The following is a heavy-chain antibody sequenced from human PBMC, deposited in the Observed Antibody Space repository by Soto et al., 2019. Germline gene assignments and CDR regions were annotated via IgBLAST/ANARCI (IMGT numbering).Heavy chain of an antibody. CDR2: IWYDGSNK. J-gene: IGHJ4*02. V-gene: IGHV3-33*01. D-gene: IGHD2-2*02. CDR1: GFTFSSYG. Sequence: QVQLVESGGGVVQPGRSLRLSCAASGFTFSSYGMHWVRQAPGKGLEGVAVIWYDGSNKYYADSVKRRFTISRDNSKDTLYLQMNRLRAEDTAVYYCAREALIPPRRFDYWGQGTLVTVSS. CDR3: AREALIPPRRFDY.